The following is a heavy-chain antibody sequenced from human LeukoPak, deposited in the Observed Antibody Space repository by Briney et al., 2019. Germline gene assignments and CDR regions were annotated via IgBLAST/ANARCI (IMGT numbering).Heavy chain of an antibody. CDR2: IIPIFGTA. CDR3: ARGLALATSPFDY. V-gene: IGHV1-69*05. Sequence: SVKVSCKASGGTFSSYAISWVRQAPGQGLEWMGGIIPIFGTADYAQKFQGRVTITTDESTSTAYMELSSLRSEDTAVYYCARGLALATSPFDYWGQGTLVTVSS. J-gene: IGHJ4*02. CDR1: GGTFSSYA. D-gene: IGHD5-12*01.